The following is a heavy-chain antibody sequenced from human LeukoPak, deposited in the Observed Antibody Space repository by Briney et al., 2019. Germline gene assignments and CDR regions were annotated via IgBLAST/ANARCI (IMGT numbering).Heavy chain of an antibody. CDR1: GFMFSSYS. V-gene: IGHV3-48*02. CDR3: ARTGNLDY. CDR2: ISSSSTTI. Sequence: QPGGCLRLSCAATGFMFSSYSMNWVRQAPGKGLEWVSYISSSSTTIHYADSVKGRFTISRDNAKNSLYLQMNSLRDEDTAVYYCARTGNLDYWGQGSLVAVSS. D-gene: IGHD1-1*01. J-gene: IGHJ4*02.